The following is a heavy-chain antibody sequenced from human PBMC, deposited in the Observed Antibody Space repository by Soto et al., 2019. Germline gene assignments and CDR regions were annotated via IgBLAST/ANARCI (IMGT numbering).Heavy chain of an antibody. CDR2: ISGSGGST. CDR1: GFTFSSYA. CDR3: AKHPRRFGELLDLDY. J-gene: IGHJ4*02. D-gene: IGHD3-10*01. Sequence: PGGSLRLSCAASGFTFSSYAMSWVRQAPGKGLEWVSAISGSGGSTYYADSVKGRFTISRDNSKNTLYLQMNSLRAEDTAVYYCAKHPRRFGELLDLDYWGQGTLVTVSS. V-gene: IGHV3-23*01.